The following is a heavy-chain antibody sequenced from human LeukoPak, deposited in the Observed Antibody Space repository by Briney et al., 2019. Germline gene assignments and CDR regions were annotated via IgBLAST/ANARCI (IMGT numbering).Heavy chain of an antibody. V-gene: IGHV3-66*01. D-gene: IGHD1-26*01. Sequence: GGSLRLSCAASGLSVSSYYMSWVRQTPGKGLEWVSLIDTDGTTYYTDSVKGRFTISRDNSQDTLYLQMNSLRAEDTALYYCATYSRTWENFDSWGQGTLVTVSS. J-gene: IGHJ4*02. CDR2: IDTDGTT. CDR1: GLSVSSYY. CDR3: ATYSRTWENFDS.